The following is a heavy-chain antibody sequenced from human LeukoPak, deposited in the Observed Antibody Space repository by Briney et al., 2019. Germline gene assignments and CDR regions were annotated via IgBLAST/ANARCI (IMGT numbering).Heavy chain of an antibody. V-gene: IGHV1-2*02. CDR1: GYTFTGYY. Sequence: ASVKVSCKASGYTFTGYYMHWVRQAPGQGLEWMGWINPNSGGTNYAQKFQGRVTMTRDTSISTAYMELSRLRSDDTAVYYCARDPYTSTSHALDIWGQGTMVTVSS. CDR3: ARDPYTSTSHALDI. J-gene: IGHJ3*02. CDR2: INPNSGGT. D-gene: IGHD2-2*01.